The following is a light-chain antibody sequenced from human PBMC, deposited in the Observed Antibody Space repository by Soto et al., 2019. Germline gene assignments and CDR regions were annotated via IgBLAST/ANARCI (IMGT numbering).Light chain of an antibody. CDR2: GAS. Sequence: EIVMTQSPGTLSVSPGERATLSCRASQSVSSNLAWYQQKPGQAPRLLIYGASTRATGIPARFSGSGSETEFTLTISSLQSEDFAVYYCQQFYNWPRTFGQGSMV. V-gene: IGKV3-15*01. CDR3: QQFYNWPRT. CDR1: QSVSSN. J-gene: IGKJ1*01.